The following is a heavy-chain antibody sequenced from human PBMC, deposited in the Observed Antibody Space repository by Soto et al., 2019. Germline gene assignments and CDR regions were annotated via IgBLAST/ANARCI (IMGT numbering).Heavy chain of an antibody. CDR2: LYDVDGS. CDR3: ATWHEREHAYDV. V-gene: IGHV3-53*01. CDR1: GLTFSVKKY. D-gene: IGHD1-1*01. J-gene: IGHJ3*01. Sequence: LRLSCAASGLTFSVKKYVAWVRQAPGKGLEWVSALYDVDGSFYADSVKGRFTTSSDSSKTTVYLQMNGLRPDDTAVYYCATWHEREHAYDVWGKGTTVTVS.